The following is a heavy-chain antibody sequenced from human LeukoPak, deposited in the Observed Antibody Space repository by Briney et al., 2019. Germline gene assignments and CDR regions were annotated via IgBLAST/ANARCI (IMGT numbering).Heavy chain of an antibody. V-gene: IGHV3-11*01. CDR2: ISSSGSTI. CDR1: GFTFSDYY. Sequence: GGSLRLSCAASGFTFSDYYMSWIRQAPGKGLEWVSYISSSGSTIYYADSVKGRFTISRDNAKNSLYLQMNSLRAEDTAVYYCAGDALDCSGGSCYSESVSGVDYWGQGTLVTVSS. J-gene: IGHJ4*02. D-gene: IGHD2-15*01. CDR3: AGDALDCSGGSCYSESVSGVDY.